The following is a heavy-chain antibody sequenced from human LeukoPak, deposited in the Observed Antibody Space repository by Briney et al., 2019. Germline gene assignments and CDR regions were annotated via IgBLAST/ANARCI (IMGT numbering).Heavy chain of an antibody. CDR3: ARVGITMVRGPFDY. V-gene: IGHV3-21*01. CDR1: GFTFGSYS. CDR2: ISSSSYI. J-gene: IGHJ4*02. Sequence: GGSLRLSCAASGFTFGSYSMNWVRQAPGKGLEWVSSISSSSYIYYADSVKGRFTISRDNAKNSLYLQMNSLRAEDTAVYYCARVGITMVRGPFDYWGQGTLVTVSS. D-gene: IGHD3-10*01.